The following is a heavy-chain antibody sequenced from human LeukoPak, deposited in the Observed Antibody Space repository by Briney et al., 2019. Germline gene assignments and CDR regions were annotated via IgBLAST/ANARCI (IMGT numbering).Heavy chain of an antibody. V-gene: IGHV3-23*01. D-gene: IGHD1-26*01. J-gene: IGHJ4*02. CDR1: GFTFSSYA. CDR2: ISGSGGST. Sequence: PGGSLRLSCAVSGFTFSSYAMSWVRQAPGKGLEWVSVISGSGGSTYYADSVKGRFTISRDNSKNTLFLQMNSLRAEDTAVYYCAQASTLWDPFDYWGQGTLVTVSS. CDR3: AQASTLWDPFDY.